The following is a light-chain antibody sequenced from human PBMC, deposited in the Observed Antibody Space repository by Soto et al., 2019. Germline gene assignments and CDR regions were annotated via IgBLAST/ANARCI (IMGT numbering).Light chain of an antibody. CDR1: QSVSRNY. CDR2: DAS. J-gene: IGKJ4*01. CDR3: QQRSNWPPLT. Sequence: EVVLTQSPGTLSLSPGERATLSCRASQSVSRNYLAWYQQKPGQAPRLLIYDASNRATGIPARFSGSGSGTDFTLTISSLEPEDFAVYYCQQRSNWPPLTFGGGTKVEIK. V-gene: IGKV3-11*01.